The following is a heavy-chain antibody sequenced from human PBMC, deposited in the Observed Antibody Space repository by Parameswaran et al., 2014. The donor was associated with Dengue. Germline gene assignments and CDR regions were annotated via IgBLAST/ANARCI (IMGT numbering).Heavy chain of an antibody. V-gene: IGHV4-34*01. D-gene: IGHD5-24*01. Sequence: RWIRQPPRKGLEWIGEINHSGSTNYNPSLKSRVTISVDTSKNQFSLKLSSVTAADTAVYYCARVGRWRNRPYYYYGMDVWGQGTTVTVSS. J-gene: IGHJ6*02. CDR3: ARVGRWRNRPYYYYGMDV. CDR2: INHSGST.